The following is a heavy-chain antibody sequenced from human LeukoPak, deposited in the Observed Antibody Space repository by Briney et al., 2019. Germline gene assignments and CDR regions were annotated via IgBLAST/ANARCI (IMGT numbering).Heavy chain of an antibody. CDR1: GFTFSSYW. Sequence: PGGSLRLSCAASGFTFSSYWMSWVRQAPGKGLEGVAYIKRDGSEKYYVDSVKGRFTISRDNAKNSLYLQMNSLRAEDTAVYYCAREIEAFDIWGQGTMVTVSS. J-gene: IGHJ3*02. CDR2: IKRDGSEK. V-gene: IGHV3-7*01. CDR3: AREIEAFDI.